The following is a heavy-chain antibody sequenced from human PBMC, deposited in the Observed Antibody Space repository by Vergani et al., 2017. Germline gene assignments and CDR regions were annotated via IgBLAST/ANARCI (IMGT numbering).Heavy chain of an antibody. J-gene: IGHJ6*02. Sequence: EVQLVESGGGLVQPGGSLRLSCAASGFTFSSFRLSWVRQAPGKGVVWVANIKQDGSEKYYVDSVKGRFTISRDNAKNSLYLQMNSLRAEDTAVYYCARPNIAAADGMDVWGQGTTVTVSS. CDR1: GFTFSSFR. D-gene: IGHD6-13*01. V-gene: IGHV3-7*01. CDR3: ARPNIAAADGMDV. CDR2: IKQDGSEK.